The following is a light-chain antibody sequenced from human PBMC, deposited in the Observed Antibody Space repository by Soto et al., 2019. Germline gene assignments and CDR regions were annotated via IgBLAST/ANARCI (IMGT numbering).Light chain of an antibody. Sequence: IQITQSPSTLPASVGDRVTITCRASQSISTWLAWYQQQPGKAPRLLISDASTLESGIPSRFSGRGSGTEFTLTISSLQPDDFATYYCQQYNTHPLTFGQGTKVDIK. CDR2: DAS. CDR1: QSISTW. V-gene: IGKV1-5*01. CDR3: QQYNTHPLT. J-gene: IGKJ1*01.